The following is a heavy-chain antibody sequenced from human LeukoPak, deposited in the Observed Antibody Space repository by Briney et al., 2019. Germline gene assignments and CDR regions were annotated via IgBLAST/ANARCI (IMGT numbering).Heavy chain of an antibody. D-gene: IGHD1-14*01. CDR2: IKTDGSDK. CDR1: GFTFRTYW. V-gene: IGHV3-7*01. J-gene: IGHJ4*02. Sequence: PGGSLRLSCAASGFTFRTYWMSWVRQAPGKGLEWVANIKTDGSDKSYVDSVKGRFTITRDNAKNSLSLQMNSLRAEDTAVYYCARGQNWNHDYWGQGTLVTVSS. CDR3: ARGQNWNHDY.